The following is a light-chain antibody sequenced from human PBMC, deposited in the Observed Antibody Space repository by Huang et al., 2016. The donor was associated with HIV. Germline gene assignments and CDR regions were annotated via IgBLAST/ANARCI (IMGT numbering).Light chain of an antibody. CDR1: QSVSSRY. CDR3: QQYGSSPELT. V-gene: IGKV3-20*01. Sequence: EIVLTQSPGTLSLSPGERATLSCRASQSVSSRYLAWYQQKAGQAPRLLIYGASSRATGIRDRFSGGGSGTDFTITISRLEPEDCAVYDCQQYGSSPELTFGGGTKVEIK. J-gene: IGKJ4*01. CDR2: GAS.